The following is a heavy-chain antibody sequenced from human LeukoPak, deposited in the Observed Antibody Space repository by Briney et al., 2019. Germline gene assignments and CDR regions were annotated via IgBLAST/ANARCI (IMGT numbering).Heavy chain of an antibody. J-gene: IGHJ4*02. V-gene: IGHV4-38-2*02. CDR3: ARRMVRGGHFDY. CDR2: IYHTGST. Sequence: SETLSLTCTVSGYSISSGYYWVWIRQPPGKGLEWIGSIYHTGSTSYYPSLKSRVTISVDTSKNQFSLKLSSVTAADTAVYYCARRMVRGGHFDYWGQGILVTVSS. CDR1: GYSISSGYY. D-gene: IGHD3-10*01.